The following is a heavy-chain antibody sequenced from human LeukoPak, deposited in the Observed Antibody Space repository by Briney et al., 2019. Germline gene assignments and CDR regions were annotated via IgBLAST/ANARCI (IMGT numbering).Heavy chain of an antibody. CDR1: GFTFDDYA. CDR2: ISWNSGSI. D-gene: IGHD3-22*01. V-gene: IGHV3-9*01. Sequence: PGGSLRLSCAASGFTFDDYAMHWVRQAPGKGLEWVSGISWNSGSIGYADSVKGRFTISRDNAKNSLYLQMNSLRAEDTALYYCAKDMLPQSSGSSGYYWVSDAFDIWGQGTMVTVSS. CDR3: AKDMLPQSSGSSGYYWVSDAFDI. J-gene: IGHJ3*02.